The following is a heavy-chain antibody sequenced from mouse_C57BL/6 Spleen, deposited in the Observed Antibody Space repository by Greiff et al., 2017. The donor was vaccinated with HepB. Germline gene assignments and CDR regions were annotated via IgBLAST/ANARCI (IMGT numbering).Heavy chain of an antibody. Sequence: EVKLQESGPGLVKPSQSLSLTCSVTGYSITSGYYWNWIRQFPGNKLEWMGYISYDGSNNYNPSLKNRISITRDTSKNQFFLKLNSVTTEDTATYYCASYSNYDYFDVWGTGTTVTVSS. CDR3: ASYSNYDYFDV. J-gene: IGHJ1*03. D-gene: IGHD2-5*01. CDR2: ISYDGSN. CDR1: GYSITSGYY. V-gene: IGHV3-6*01.